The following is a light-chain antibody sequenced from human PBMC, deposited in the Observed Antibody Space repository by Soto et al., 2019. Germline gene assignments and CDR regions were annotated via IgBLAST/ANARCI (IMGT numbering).Light chain of an antibody. V-gene: IGKV3-20*01. Sequence: EIVLTQSPGTLSLSPGERATLSCRASQSVTNYIAWYQQRPGQAPRLLIYDASNRATGVPARFSGSGSGTDFTLTISRLEPEDFAVYYCQQYGSSPPWTFGQGTKVDIK. J-gene: IGKJ1*01. CDR3: QQYGSSPPWT. CDR1: QSVTNY. CDR2: DAS.